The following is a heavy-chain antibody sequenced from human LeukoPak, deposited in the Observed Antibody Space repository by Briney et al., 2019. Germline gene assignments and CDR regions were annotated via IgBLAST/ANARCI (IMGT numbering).Heavy chain of an antibody. V-gene: IGHV1-2*06. Sequence: ASVKVSCKASGYTLTAYYLHWVRQAPGQGLEWMGRINPNSGGTTYAQKFQGRVTMTRDTSISTAYMELSSLRSDDTALYYCARPYYESSGLYVDAFDIWGQGTMVTVSS. CDR2: INPNSGGT. J-gene: IGHJ3*02. D-gene: IGHD3-22*01. CDR1: GYTLTAYY. CDR3: ARPYYESSGLYVDAFDI.